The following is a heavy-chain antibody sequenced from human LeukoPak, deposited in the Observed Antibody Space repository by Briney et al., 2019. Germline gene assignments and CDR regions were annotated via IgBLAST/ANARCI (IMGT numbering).Heavy chain of an antibody. V-gene: IGHV1-18*04. J-gene: IGHJ4*02. CDR1: RYTFTGYY. CDR3: ATLAAAGRIDY. Sequence: ASVKVSCKASRYTFTGYYMHWVRQAPGQGLEWMGWISAYNGNTNYAQKLQGRVTMTTDTSTSTAYMELRSLRSDDTAVYYCATLAAAGRIDYWGQGTLVTVSS. D-gene: IGHD6-13*01. CDR2: ISAYNGNT.